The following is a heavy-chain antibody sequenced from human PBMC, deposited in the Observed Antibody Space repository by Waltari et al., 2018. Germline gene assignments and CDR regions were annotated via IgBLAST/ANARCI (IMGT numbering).Heavy chain of an antibody. CDR2: IPYSGTT. J-gene: IGHJ6*03. D-gene: IGHD6-13*01. CDR3: ARAWQPYYSYYCMVG. V-gene: IGHV4-39*07. CDR1: GDSIRSGSSY. Sequence: QLQLQESGPGLVKPSETLSLTCTVSGDSIRSGSSYWGWIRQPPGQGLGWIGSIPYSGTTYYLPSLKSGVSISGGTPKSQCSRLLRSVIVADTAVYYWARAWQPYYSYYCMVGWGKGTTVTIAS.